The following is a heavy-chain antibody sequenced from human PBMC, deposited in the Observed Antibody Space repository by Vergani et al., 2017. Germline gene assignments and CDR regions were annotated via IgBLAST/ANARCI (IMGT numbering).Heavy chain of an antibody. D-gene: IGHD1-26*01. V-gene: IGHV3-33*01. CDR1: GFTFSSYG. Sequence: QVQLVESGGGVVQPGRSLRLSCAASGFTFSSYGMHWVRQAPGKGLEWVAVIWYDGSNKYYADSVKGRFTISRDNSKNTLYLQMNSLRAEDTAVYYCARDLGVGAPKVVDYWGQGTLVTVSS. CDR2: IWYDGSNK. J-gene: IGHJ4*02. CDR3: ARDLGVGAPKVVDY.